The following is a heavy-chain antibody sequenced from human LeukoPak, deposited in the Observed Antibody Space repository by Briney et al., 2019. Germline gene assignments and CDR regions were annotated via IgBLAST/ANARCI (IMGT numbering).Heavy chain of an antibody. CDR3: ARRPAPYYGFWSGYWPDALDI. J-gene: IGHJ3*02. CDR2: ISAYKGNT. CDR1: GYTFTSYG. Sequence: ASVKASCKASGYTFTSYGISWVRQAPGQGLEWMGWISAYKGNTNYAQKLQGRVTMTTDTSTSTAYMELRSLRSDDTAVYYCARRPAPYYGFWSGYWPDALDIWGQGTMVTVSS. V-gene: IGHV1-18*01. D-gene: IGHD3-3*01.